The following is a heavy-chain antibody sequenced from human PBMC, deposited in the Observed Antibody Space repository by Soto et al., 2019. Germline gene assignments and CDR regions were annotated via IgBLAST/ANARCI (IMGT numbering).Heavy chain of an antibody. D-gene: IGHD2-2*01. CDR3: ARGGAASIYGAVVPGENDNWFDP. CDR1: DGSFSGYY. V-gene: IGHV4-34*01. CDR2: INHSGST. Sequence: QVQLQQWGAGLLKPSETLSLTCAVYDGSFSGYYWSWIRQPPGKGLEWIGEINHSGSTNYNPSLKSRITISVASSKNQFSLKLSSVPAADTAVYYCARGGAASIYGAVVPGENDNWFDPLGQETLVTVS. J-gene: IGHJ5*02.